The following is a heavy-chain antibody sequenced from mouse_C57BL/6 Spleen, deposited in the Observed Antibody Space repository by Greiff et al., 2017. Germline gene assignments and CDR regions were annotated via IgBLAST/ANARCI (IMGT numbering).Heavy chain of an antibody. CDR1: GFSLTSYG. D-gene: IGHD4-1*01. J-gene: IGHJ4*01. CDR3: AKTGTDDYAMDY. V-gene: IGHV2-5*01. Sequence: VQLKESGPGLVQPSQSQSITCTVSGFSLTSYGVHWVRQSPGKGLEWLGVIWRGGSTDYNAAFMSRLSITKDNSKSQVFFKMNSLQADDTAIYYCAKTGTDDYAMDYWGQGTSVTVSS. CDR2: IWRGGST.